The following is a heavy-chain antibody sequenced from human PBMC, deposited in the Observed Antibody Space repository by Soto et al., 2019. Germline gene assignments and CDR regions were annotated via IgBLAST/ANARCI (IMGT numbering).Heavy chain of an antibody. CDR3: ARQYCSGGRCYPYYFAY. Sequence: SETLCLTYTVAGGSIVDFGDYWSWIRQHPGKGLEWIGYIYYSGSTYYNPSLKSRVTISVDTSKNQFSLKLSSVTAADTAVYYCARQYCSGGRCYPYYFAYWRQGTPVTVSS. CDR2: IYYSGST. J-gene: IGHJ4*02. V-gene: IGHV4-31*03. CDR1: GGSIVDFGDY. D-gene: IGHD2-15*01.